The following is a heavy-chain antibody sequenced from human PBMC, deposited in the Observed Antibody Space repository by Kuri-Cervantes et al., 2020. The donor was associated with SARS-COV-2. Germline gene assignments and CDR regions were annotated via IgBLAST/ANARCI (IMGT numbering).Heavy chain of an antibody. J-gene: IGHJ4*02. Sequence: ASVKVSCKASGYTFTGYYMHWVRQAPGHGLEWMGRINPNNGDTSYAQKFQGRVTMTRDTTISTAYMELSRLRSDDTVVYYCARIRDGGLDYWGQGTLVTVSS. V-gene: IGHV1-2*05. CDR1: GYTFTGYY. CDR2: INPNNGDT. D-gene: IGHD4-23*01. CDR3: ARIRDGGLDY.